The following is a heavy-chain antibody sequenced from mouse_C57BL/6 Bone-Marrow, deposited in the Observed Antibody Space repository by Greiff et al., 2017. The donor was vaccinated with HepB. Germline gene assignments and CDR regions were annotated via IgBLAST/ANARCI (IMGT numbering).Heavy chain of an antibody. CDR3: VGGYWFAY. J-gene: IGHJ3*01. Sequence: DVMLVASGGGLVQPKGSLKLSCAASGFSFNTYAMNWVRQAPGKGLEWVARIRSKSNNYATYYADSVKDRFTISRDDSESMLYLQMNNLKTEDTAMYYCVGGYWFAYWGQGTLVTVSA. V-gene: IGHV10-1*01. CDR2: IRSKSNNYAT. D-gene: IGHD1-1*02. CDR1: GFSFNTYA.